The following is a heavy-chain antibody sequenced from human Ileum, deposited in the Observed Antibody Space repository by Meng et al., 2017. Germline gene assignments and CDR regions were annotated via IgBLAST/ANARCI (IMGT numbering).Heavy chain of an antibody. Sequence: ASVKVSCKASGYTFTGYYMHWVRQAPGQGREWMGWINPNSGGTNYAQKFQGRVTMTRDTSISTAYMELSRLRSDDTAVYYRARVEGYCSSTSCPPFDYWGQGTLVTVSS. D-gene: IGHD2-2*01. V-gene: IGHV1-2*02. CDR2: INPNSGGT. CDR1: GYTFTGYY. CDR3: ARVEGYCSSTSCPPFDY. J-gene: IGHJ4*02.